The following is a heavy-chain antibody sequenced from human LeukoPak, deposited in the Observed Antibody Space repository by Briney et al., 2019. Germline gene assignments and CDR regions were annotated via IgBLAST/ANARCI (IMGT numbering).Heavy chain of an antibody. CDR1: GFTFTNAW. J-gene: IGHJ4*02. CDR3: TTSPEPGIDY. CDR2: IKSKTHGGTT. D-gene: IGHD6-13*01. Sequence: SGGSLRLSCAASGFTFTNAWMSWVRQAPGKGLEWVGRIKSKTHGGTTDYAAPVKGRFTISRDDSKSTLYLQMNSLKTEDTAVYYCTTSPEPGIDYWGQGTLVTVSS. V-gene: IGHV3-15*01.